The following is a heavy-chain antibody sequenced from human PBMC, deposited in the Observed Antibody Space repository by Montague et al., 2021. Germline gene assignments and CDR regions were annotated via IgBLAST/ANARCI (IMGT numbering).Heavy chain of an antibody. D-gene: IGHD1-26*01. CDR1: GFTSGGYS. V-gene: IGHV3-23*01. J-gene: IGHJ5*01. Sequence: SLRLSCAASGFTSGGYSMTWVRQAPGRGLEWVSFISPSGDTFYAESVKGRFIVSRDNSNNALYLHLNSLRGEDSSIYYCVKTSSGTYDSWGPGTLVTVSS. CDR3: VKTSSGTYDS. CDR2: ISPSGDT.